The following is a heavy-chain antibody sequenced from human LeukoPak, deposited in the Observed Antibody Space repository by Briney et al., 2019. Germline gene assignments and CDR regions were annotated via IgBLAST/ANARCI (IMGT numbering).Heavy chain of an antibody. V-gene: IGHV1-46*01. D-gene: IGHD3-10*01. CDR2: INPSGGSK. CDR3: ARDSSGFGGYYYYTDV. Sequence: GASVTVSCKASGYTFISHYMHWVRQAPGQGLEWMGLINPSGGSKTYAQKFQGRVTMTRDSATSTVYMELSSLRSEDTAVYYCARDSSGFGGYYYYTDVWGKGTTVTVSS. J-gene: IGHJ6*03. CDR1: GYTFISHY.